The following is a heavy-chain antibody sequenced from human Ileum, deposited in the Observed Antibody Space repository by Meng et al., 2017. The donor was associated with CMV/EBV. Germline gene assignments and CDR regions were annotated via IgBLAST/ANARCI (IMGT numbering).Heavy chain of an antibody. V-gene: IGHV3-23*03. D-gene: IGHD2-2*01. CDR3: AKDTCTSPSCQGSFDS. Sequence: GCTFNTFAMIWVRQAPGKGIEGFSVFDVAGTTTYYADSVKGRFTIYRDNSKNTLYLQMNSLRAEDTAVYYCAKDTCTSPSCQGSFDSWGQGALVTVSS. J-gene: IGHJ4*02. CDR2: FDVAGTTT. CDR1: GCTFNTFA.